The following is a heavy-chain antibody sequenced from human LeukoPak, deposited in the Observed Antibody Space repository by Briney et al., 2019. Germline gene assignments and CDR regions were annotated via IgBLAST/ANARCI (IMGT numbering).Heavy chain of an antibody. Sequence: GGSLRLSCAASGSIFSNYDMNWVRQAPGKGLEWVSFISSGGSTIFYADSVKGRFTISRDGAKNSLYVQMNNLRVEDTAVYYCARDENGDSDFDLWGRGTLVTVSS. CDR2: ISSGGSTI. CDR3: ARDENGDSDFDL. V-gene: IGHV3-48*01. CDR1: GSIFSNYD. J-gene: IGHJ2*01. D-gene: IGHD5-12*01.